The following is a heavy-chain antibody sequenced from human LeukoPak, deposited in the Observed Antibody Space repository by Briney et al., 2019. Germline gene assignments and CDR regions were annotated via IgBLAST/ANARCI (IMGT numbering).Heavy chain of an antibody. Sequence: GGSLRLSCAASGFTFSGYAMSWVRQAPGKGLKWVSGISGSGGSTYYADSVKGRFTISRNNSKNTLYLQMNSLRAEDTAVYYCASQRRYFDWLGFDYWGQGTLVTVSS. CDR3: ASQRRYFDWLGFDY. V-gene: IGHV3-23*01. CDR1: GFTFSGYA. D-gene: IGHD3-9*01. CDR2: ISGSGGST. J-gene: IGHJ4*02.